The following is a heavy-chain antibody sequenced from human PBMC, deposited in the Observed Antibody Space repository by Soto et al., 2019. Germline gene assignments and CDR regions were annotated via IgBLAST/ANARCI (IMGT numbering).Heavy chain of an antibody. D-gene: IGHD1-26*01. Sequence: SETLSLTCIVSGGSISSHYWNWIRQPPGKGLGWIGYIYYSGRTNYNPSLKSRVTISVDTSKNQFSLNLSSVTAADTAVYYCARDSGSSYYYYYGMDVWGQGTTVTVSS. V-gene: IGHV4-59*11. J-gene: IGHJ6*02. CDR1: GGSISSHY. CDR2: IYYSGRT. CDR3: ARDSGSSYYYYYGMDV.